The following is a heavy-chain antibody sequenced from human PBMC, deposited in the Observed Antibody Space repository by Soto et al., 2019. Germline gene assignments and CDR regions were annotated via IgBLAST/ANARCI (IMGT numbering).Heavy chain of an antibody. CDR2: MWPSGGT. Sequence: SETLSLTCAVSGVSIGSPNLWTWVRPAPGKGLEWIGEMWPSGGTTYNPSVRNRVTISVDNSKNHLSLTLTSVTAADTAIYYCARCLHCSNGGRFDPWGQGALVTVSS. CDR3: ARCLHCSNGGRFDP. V-gene: IGHV4-4*02. D-gene: IGHD2-8*01. CDR1: GVSIGSPNL. J-gene: IGHJ5*02.